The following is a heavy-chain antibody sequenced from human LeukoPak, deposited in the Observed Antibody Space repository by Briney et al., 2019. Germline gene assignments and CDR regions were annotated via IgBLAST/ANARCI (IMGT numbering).Heavy chain of an antibody. Sequence: ASVKVSCKASGGTFSSYAISWVRQAPGQGLEWMGWISAYNGNTNYAQKLQGRVTMTTDTSTSTAYMELRSLRSDDTAVYYCARDRTYYDRDAFDIWGQGTMVTVSS. CDR1: GGTFSSYA. V-gene: IGHV1-18*01. CDR2: ISAYNGNT. CDR3: ARDRTYYDRDAFDI. J-gene: IGHJ3*02. D-gene: IGHD3-22*01.